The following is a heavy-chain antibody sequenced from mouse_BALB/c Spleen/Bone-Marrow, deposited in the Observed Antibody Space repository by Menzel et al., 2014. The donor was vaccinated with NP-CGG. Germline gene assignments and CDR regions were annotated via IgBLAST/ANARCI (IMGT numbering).Heavy chain of an antibody. CDR2: ILPGSGST. CDR3: AREDGNHVGFAY. Sequence: QVQLQQPGAELMKPGASVKISCTATGYTFSSNWIEWVKQRPGHGLEWIGEILPGSGSTNYNAKFKGKATFTADTSSNTAYMQLSSLTSEDSAVYYCAREDGNHVGFAYWGQGTLATVSA. V-gene: IGHV1-9*01. J-gene: IGHJ3*01. D-gene: IGHD2-1*01. CDR1: GYTFSSNW.